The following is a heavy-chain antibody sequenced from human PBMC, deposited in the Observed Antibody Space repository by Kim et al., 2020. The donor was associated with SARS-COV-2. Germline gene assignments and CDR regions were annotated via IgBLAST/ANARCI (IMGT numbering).Heavy chain of an antibody. D-gene: IGHD3-10*01. J-gene: IGHJ3*02. Sequence: YNPSPQSRVTISGDTAKNQFSLKLSSVTAADTAVYYCARVSLLRQAFDIWGQGTMVTVSS. CDR3: ARVSLLRQAFDI. V-gene: IGHV4-59*01.